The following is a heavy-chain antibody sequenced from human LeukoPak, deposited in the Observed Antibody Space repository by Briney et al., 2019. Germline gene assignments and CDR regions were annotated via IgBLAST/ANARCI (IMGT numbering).Heavy chain of an antibody. D-gene: IGHD6-19*01. V-gene: IGHV4-34*01. Sequence: KSSETLSLTCAVYGGSFSGYYWSWIRQPPGKGLEWIGEINHSGSTNYNPSLKSRVTISVDTSKNQFSLKLSSVTAADTAVYYCARAGSQWLASCRRYYYGMDVWGQGTTVTVSS. CDR3: ARAGSQWLASCRRYYYGMDV. CDR1: GGSFSGYY. CDR2: INHSGST. J-gene: IGHJ6*02.